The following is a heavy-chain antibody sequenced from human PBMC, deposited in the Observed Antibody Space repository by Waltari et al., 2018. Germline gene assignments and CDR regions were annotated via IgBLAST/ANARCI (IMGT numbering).Heavy chain of an antibody. D-gene: IGHD3-3*01. CDR3: ARGGRKGITIFGVVIDHYYYGMDV. CDR2: INHSGST. J-gene: IGHJ6*02. V-gene: IGHV4-34*01. CDR1: GGSFSGYY. Sequence: QVQLQQWGAGLLKPSETLSLTCAVYGGSFSGYYWSWIRQPPGKGLEWIGEINHSGSTNYTPSLKSRVTISVDTSKNQFSLKLSSVTAADTAVYYCARGGRKGITIFGVVIDHYYYGMDVWGQGTTVTVSS.